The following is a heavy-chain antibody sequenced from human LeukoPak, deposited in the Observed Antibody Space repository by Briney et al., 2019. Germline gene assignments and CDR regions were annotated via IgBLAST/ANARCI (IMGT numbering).Heavy chain of an antibody. V-gene: IGHV1-18*01. Sequence: ASVKVSCKASGYTFTSYGISWVRQAPGQGLEWMGWISAYNGNTNYAQKLQGRVTMTTDTSTSTAYMELRSLRSDDTAVYYCARDQEGYYGSGSYTPWGQGTLVTVSS. D-gene: IGHD3-10*01. CDR2: ISAYNGNT. CDR3: ARDQEGYYGSGSYTP. J-gene: IGHJ5*02. CDR1: GYTFTSYG.